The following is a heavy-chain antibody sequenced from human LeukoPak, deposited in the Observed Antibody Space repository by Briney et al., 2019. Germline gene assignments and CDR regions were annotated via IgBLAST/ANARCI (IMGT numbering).Heavy chain of an antibody. Sequence: SETLSLTCTVSGDSLSSHYWSWIRQPPGKGLEWIGYIYGSGSTHYDPSLRSRVTISEDTSKNQFSLKLTSVTAADTAVYYCARGFRSVTTWGYFDYWGQGALVTVSS. CDR1: GDSLSSHY. V-gene: IGHV4-59*08. CDR3: ARGFRSVTTWGYFDY. D-gene: IGHD4-17*01. J-gene: IGHJ4*02. CDR2: IYGSGST.